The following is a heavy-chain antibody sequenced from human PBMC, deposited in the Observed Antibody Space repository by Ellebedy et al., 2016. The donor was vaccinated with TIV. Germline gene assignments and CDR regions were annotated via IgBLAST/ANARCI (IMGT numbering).Heavy chain of an antibody. V-gene: IGHV3-33*01. CDR1: GFSFSTYG. J-gene: IGHJ4*02. D-gene: IGHD1-26*01. CDR3: ARLMNSGTYYFDF. Sequence: PGGSLRLSCAASGFSFSTYGMHWVRQAPGKGLEWVAVIWYDGVNKFYAASVRGRFTISRDTSKNTLYLQISSLRAEDTAVYYCARLMNSGTYYFDFWGQGTLVTVSS. CDR2: IWYDGVNK.